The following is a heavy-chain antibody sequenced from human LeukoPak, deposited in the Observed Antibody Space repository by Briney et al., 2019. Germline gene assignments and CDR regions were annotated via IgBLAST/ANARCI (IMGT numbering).Heavy chain of an antibody. D-gene: IGHD2-15*01. Sequence: PGGSLRLSCAASGSSFRNYWMGWVRQAPGKGLEWVANTKPVGSAEYYADSVRGRFTASRDNANNLLYLQMNRLRTEDTAVYYCARDGGLHTNFDYWGQGTLLTVSS. CDR1: GSSFRNYW. V-gene: IGHV3-7*01. CDR2: TKPVGSAE. J-gene: IGHJ4*02. CDR3: ARDGGLHTNFDY.